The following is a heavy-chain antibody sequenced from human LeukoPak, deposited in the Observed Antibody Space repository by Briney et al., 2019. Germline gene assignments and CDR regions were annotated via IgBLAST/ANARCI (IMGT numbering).Heavy chain of an antibody. J-gene: IGHJ4*02. CDR2: IKEDGTEK. V-gene: IGHV3-7*01. CDR3: ARLLAYGSGAEAFDY. CDR1: GFTFSSYA. D-gene: IGHD3-10*01. Sequence: GGSLRLSCAASGFTFSSYAMHWVRQAPGKGLEWVANIKEDGTEKYYVDSVKGRFTISRDNARSSLYLQMNSLRAGDTAVYYCARLLAYGSGAEAFDYWGQGTLVTVSS.